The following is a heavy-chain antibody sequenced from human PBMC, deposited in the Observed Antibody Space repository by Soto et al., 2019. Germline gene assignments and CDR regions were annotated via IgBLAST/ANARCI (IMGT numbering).Heavy chain of an antibody. CDR1: GYSYTTFG. CDR2: MNSNSGKT. Sequence: QVQLVQSGAEVKKPGASVKVSCKPSGYSYTTFGISWVRQAPGQGLEWMGWMNSNSGKTDYAKKFKGRVTITTDTFTRTAYMDLRSLTSDDTAVYFCVRDRLTVTGTKCFDYWGQGTLGTVSS. J-gene: IGHJ4*02. D-gene: IGHD4-17*01. V-gene: IGHV1-18*01. CDR3: VRDRLTVTGTKCFDY.